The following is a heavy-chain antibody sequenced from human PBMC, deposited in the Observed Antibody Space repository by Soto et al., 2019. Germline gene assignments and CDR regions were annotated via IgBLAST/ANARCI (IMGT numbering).Heavy chain of an antibody. J-gene: IGHJ3*02. V-gene: IGHV3-21*01. CDR2: ISSSSSYI. CDR1: GFTFSSYS. D-gene: IGHD3-3*01. CDR3: ARSALGYDFWSGSETDI. Sequence: PGGSLRLSCAASGFTFSSYSMNWVRQAPGKGLEWVSSISSSSSYIYYADSVKGRFTISRDNAKNSLYLQMNSLRAEDTAVYYCARSALGYDFWSGSETDIWGQGTMVTVS.